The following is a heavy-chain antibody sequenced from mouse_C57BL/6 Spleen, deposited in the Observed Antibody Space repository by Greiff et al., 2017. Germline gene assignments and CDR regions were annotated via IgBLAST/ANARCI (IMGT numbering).Heavy chain of an antibody. CDR1: GYTFTSYW. V-gene: IGHV1-64*01. Sequence: QVQLQQPGAELVKPGASVKLSCKASGYTFTSYWMHWVKQRPGQGLEWIGMIHPNSGSTNYNEKFKSKATLTVDKSSSTAYMQLSSLTSEDSAVYYCVRTRDYDYDGYFDYWGQGTTLTVSS. CDR3: VRTRDYDYDGYFDY. D-gene: IGHD2-4*01. CDR2: IHPNSGST. J-gene: IGHJ2*01.